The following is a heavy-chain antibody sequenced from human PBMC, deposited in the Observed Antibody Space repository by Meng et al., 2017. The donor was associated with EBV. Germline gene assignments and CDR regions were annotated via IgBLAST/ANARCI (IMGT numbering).Heavy chain of an antibody. CDR1: GGPFRSDA. J-gene: IGHJ4*02. V-gene: IGHV1-69*01. Sequence: QVQVGQFGAEVKRPGSSVKISCKTSGGPFRSDAVSWVRQGPGQGLEWLGGLIPMSGAPHYAQKFQDRVTITADEYTRTHYMELSSLRSDDTAMYYCASESGRGFTPDFWGQGTLVTVSS. CDR3: ASESGRGFTPDF. D-gene: IGHD3-10*01. CDR2: LIPMSGAP.